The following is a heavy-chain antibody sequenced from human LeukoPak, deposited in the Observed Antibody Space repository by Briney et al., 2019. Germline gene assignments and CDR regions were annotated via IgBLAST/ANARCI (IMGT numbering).Heavy chain of an antibody. CDR3: ARDLGYYGSWSYPRSYYYYYMDV. CDR1: GGSISSYY. Sequence: SETLSLTCTVSGGSISSYYWSWIRQPAGKGLEWIGRIYTSGSTNYNPSLKSRVTMSVDTSKNQFSLKLSSVTAADTAVYYCARDLGYYGSWSYPRSYYYYYMDVWGKGTTVTISS. CDR2: IYTSGST. D-gene: IGHD3-10*01. J-gene: IGHJ6*03. V-gene: IGHV4-4*07.